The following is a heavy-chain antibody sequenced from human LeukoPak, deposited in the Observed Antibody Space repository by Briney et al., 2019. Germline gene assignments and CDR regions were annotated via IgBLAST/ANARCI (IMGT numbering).Heavy chain of an antibody. V-gene: IGHV3-30*03. CDR3: ASILEPTSDY. CDR2: ISYDGSNK. D-gene: IGHD1-1*01. CDR1: GFTFSSYG. J-gene: IGHJ4*02. Sequence: PGGSLRLSCAASGFTFSSYGMHWVRQAPGKGLEWVAVISYDGSNKYYADSVKGRFTISRDNSKNTLYLQMNSLRAEDTAVYYCASILEPTSDYWGQGTLVTVSS.